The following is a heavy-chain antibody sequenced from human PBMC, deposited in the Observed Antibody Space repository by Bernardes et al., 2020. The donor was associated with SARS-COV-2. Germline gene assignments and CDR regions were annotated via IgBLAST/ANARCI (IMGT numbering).Heavy chain of an antibody. D-gene: IGHD3-22*01. CDR2: INPNSGGT. V-gene: IGHV1-2*02. J-gene: IGHJ6*02. CDR1: GYTFTGYY. CDR3: ALPPSNYDRYGMDV. Sequence: DAGQVYCKASGYTFTGYYIHWVRQAPGQGLEWMGWINPNSGGTIYAQKFQGRVTMTRDTSISTAYMELSRLRSDDTAMYYCALPPSNYDRYGMDVWGQGTTVTVSS.